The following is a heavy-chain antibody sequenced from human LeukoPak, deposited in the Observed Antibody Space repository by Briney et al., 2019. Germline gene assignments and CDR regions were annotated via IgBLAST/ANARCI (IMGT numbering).Heavy chain of an antibody. CDR2: IHYSGST. D-gene: IGHD1-1*01. Sequence: SETLSLTCTVSGGSLSSRSYYWGWLRQPPGKGLEWIGSIHYSGSTYYNPSLESRVTISVDTSRNQFSLKLYSVTAADTAMYYCARLEFDYPDYWGQGTLVTVSS. CDR1: GGSLSSRSYY. V-gene: IGHV4-39*07. CDR3: ARLEFDYPDY. J-gene: IGHJ4*02.